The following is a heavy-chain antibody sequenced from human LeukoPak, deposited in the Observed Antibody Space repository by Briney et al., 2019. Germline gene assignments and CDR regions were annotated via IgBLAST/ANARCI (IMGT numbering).Heavy chain of an antibody. D-gene: IGHD3-10*01. CDR1: GGSISSYY. J-gene: IGHJ4*02. CDR2: IYYSGST. CDR3: ARDLLVVRGGSDY. V-gene: IGHV4-59*01. Sequence: SETLSLTCTVSGGSISSYYWSWIRQPPGKGLEWIGYIYYSGSTNYNPSLKSRVTISVDTSKNQFSLKLSSVTAADTAVYYCARDLLVVRGGSDYWGQGTLVTVSS.